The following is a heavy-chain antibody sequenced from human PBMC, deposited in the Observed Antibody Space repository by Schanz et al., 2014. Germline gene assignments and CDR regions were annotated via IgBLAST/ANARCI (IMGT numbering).Heavy chain of an antibody. Sequence: VQLVESGGGVVQPGGSLRLSCVASGFMFTKYAMNWVRQAPGKGLEWVSGISGTGTKTYYADSVKSRFTISRDNSKNTLYLQMNSLRAEDTAVYYCARGGGAAASTWGQGTLVTVSS. CDR1: GFMFTKYA. CDR3: ARGGGAAAST. V-gene: IGHV3-23*04. CDR2: ISGTGTKT. J-gene: IGHJ5*02. D-gene: IGHD6-13*01.